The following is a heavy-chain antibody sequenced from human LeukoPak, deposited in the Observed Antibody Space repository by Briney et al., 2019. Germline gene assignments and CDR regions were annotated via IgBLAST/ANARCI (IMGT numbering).Heavy chain of an antibody. CDR1: GFTVSSNY. Sequence: QSGGSLRLSCAASGFTVSSNYMSWVRQAPGKGLEWVAFIRYDGSNKYYADSVKGRFTISRDNSKNTLYLQMNSLRAEDTAVYYCAKDFRAAAGTVYWYFDLWGRGTLVTVSS. CDR3: AKDFRAAAGTVYWYFDL. V-gene: IGHV3-30*02. D-gene: IGHD6-13*01. J-gene: IGHJ2*01. CDR2: IRYDGSNK.